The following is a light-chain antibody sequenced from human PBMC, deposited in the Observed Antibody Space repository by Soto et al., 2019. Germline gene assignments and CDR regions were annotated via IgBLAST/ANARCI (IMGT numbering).Light chain of an antibody. J-gene: IGKJ3*01. V-gene: IGKV1-27*01. CDR1: QDIRNF. CDR2: AAS. Sequence: DIQMTQSPTSLSASVGDRVTITCRASQDIRNFVAWYQQKPGKAPKLLTYAASTLQSVVPSRFSGSGSGTDFTLTINSLQPEDVATYSCQKYSSVPVFGPGTKVEIK. CDR3: QKYSSVPV.